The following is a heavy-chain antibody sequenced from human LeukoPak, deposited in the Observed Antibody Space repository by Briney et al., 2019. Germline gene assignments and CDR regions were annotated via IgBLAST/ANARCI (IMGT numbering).Heavy chain of an antibody. CDR2: IYASGST. J-gene: IGHJ4*02. CDR1: GGSISNYY. V-gene: IGHV4-4*07. Sequence: SETLSHTCTVYGGSISNYYWSWIRQPAGKGLEWIGRIYASGSTNYNPSLKSRVTMSVDTSKNQFSLKLTSVTAADTAVYYCARGGSSWQSFDFWGQGTLVTVSS. CDR3: ARGGSSWQSFDF. D-gene: IGHD6-13*01.